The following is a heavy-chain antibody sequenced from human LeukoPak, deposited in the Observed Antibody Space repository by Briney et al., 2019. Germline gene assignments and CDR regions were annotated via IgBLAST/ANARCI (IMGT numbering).Heavy chain of an antibody. CDR3: ARGRHSSLVRWGGYFDY. V-gene: IGHV4-34*01. CDR1: GGSFSGYY. D-gene: IGHD6-13*01. Sequence: SETLSLTCAVYGGSFSGYYWSWIRQPPGKGLKWVGEINHSGSTNYNPSLKSRVTISVDTSKNQFSLKLSSVTAADTAVYYCARGRHSSLVRWGGYFDYWGQGTLVTVSS. CDR2: INHSGST. J-gene: IGHJ4*02.